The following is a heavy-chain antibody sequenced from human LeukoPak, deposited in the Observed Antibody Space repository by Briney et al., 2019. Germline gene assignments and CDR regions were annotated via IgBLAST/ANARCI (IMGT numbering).Heavy chain of an antibody. CDR2: ITSKPYGETS. CDR1: GFTFGDHS. D-gene: IGHD3-3*01. CDR3: VRHDGMVLPV. V-gene: IGHV3-49*04. J-gene: IGHJ4*02. Sequence: GGSLRLSCTGSGFTFGDHSMSWVRQAPGKGLEWIGFITSKPYGETSHYAASVSGRFTFSRDDSKSIAYLQMNSLKTEDTAVYYCVRHDGMVLPVWGQGTPVTVSS.